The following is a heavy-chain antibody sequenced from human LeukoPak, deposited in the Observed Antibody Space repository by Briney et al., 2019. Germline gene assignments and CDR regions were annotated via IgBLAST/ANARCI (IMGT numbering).Heavy chain of an antibody. CDR3: ARGVGCSSTSCYPNWFDP. CDR1: GASISSYY. CDR2: IYYSGST. D-gene: IGHD2-2*01. V-gene: IGHV4-59*01. J-gene: IGHJ5*02. Sequence: SETLSLTCSVSGASISSYYWNWIQQPPGKGLEWIGHIYYSGSTTYTPSLKSRVTISVDTSKNQFSLKLTSVTAADTAMYYCARGVGCSSTSCYPNWFDPWGLGTLVTVSS.